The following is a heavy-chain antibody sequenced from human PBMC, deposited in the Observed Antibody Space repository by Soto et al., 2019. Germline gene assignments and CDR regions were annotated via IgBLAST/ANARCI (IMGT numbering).Heavy chain of an antibody. D-gene: IGHD3-10*01. J-gene: IGHJ5*02. CDR2: INQSGST. V-gene: IGHV4-34*01. CDR1: GGSFSGYY. CDR3: ARHLLLWFGEPKGNWFDP. Sequence: PSETLSLTCAVYGGSFSGYYWSWIRQPPGKGLEWIGEINQSGSTNYNPSLKSRVTISVDTSKNQFSLKLSSVTAADTAVYYCARHLLLWFGEPKGNWFDPWGQGTLVTVSS.